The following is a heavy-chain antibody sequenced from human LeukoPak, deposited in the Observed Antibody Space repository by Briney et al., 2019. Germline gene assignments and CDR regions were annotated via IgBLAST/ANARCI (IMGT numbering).Heavy chain of an antibody. J-gene: IGHJ3*02. CDR3: ARDPNYYDSSGPAAFDI. D-gene: IGHD3-22*01. CDR2: IYTSGST. Sequence: SETLSLTCTVSGGSISSYYWSWIRRPAGKGLEWIGRIYTSGSTNYNPSLKSRVTMSVDTSKNQFSLKLSSVTAADTAVYYCARDPNYYDSSGPAAFDIWGQGTMVTVSS. V-gene: IGHV4-4*07. CDR1: GGSISSYY.